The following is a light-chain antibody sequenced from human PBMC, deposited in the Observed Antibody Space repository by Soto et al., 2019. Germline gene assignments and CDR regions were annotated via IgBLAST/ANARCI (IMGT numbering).Light chain of an antibody. CDR3: SSHAGIKNVV. CDR1: SSDVGGYNY. CDR2: EVT. J-gene: IGLJ3*02. V-gene: IGLV2-8*01. Sequence: QPVLTQPPSASGSPGQSVTISCTGTSSDVGGYNYVSWYQQRPGKAPKLMIYEVTKRPSGVPDRFSGSKSGNTASLTVSGLLAEDEADYYCSSHAGIKNVVFGGGTKLTVL.